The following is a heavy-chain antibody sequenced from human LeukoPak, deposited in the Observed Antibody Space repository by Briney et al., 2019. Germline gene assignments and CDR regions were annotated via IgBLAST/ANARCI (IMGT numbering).Heavy chain of an antibody. Sequence: GASVKVSSKASGYTFTSYYMHWVRQAPGQGLEWMGIINPSGGSTSYAQKFQGRVTMTRDTSTSTVYMERSSLRAEDTAVYYCARDLGLNYDFWSGPKDYWGQGTLVTVSS. V-gene: IGHV1-46*01. CDR2: INPSGGST. D-gene: IGHD3-3*01. CDR1: GYTFTSYY. CDR3: ARDLGLNYDFWSGPKDY. J-gene: IGHJ4*02.